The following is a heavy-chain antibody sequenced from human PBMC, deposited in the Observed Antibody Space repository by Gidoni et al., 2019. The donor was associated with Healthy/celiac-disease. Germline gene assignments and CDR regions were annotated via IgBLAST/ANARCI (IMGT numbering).Heavy chain of an antibody. Sequence: QLQLQESGPGLVKPSETLSLTCTVSGGSISSSSYYWGWIRQPPGKGLEWIGSIYYSGSTYYNPSLKSRVTISVDTSKNQFSLKLSSVTAADTAVYYCARLITMVRGVPGYWGQGTLVTVSS. CDR1: GGSISSSSYY. V-gene: IGHV4-39*01. J-gene: IGHJ4*02. D-gene: IGHD3-10*01. CDR2: IYYSGST. CDR3: ARLITMVRGVPGY.